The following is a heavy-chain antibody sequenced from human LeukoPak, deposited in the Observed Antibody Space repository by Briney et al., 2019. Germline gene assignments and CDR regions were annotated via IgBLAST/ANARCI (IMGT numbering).Heavy chain of an antibody. J-gene: IGHJ3*02. D-gene: IGHD6-19*01. CDR1: GGSFSGYY. CDR2: INHSGST. V-gene: IGHV4-34*01. CDR3: ARHTPKPSGSGWYDAFDI. Sequence: PSETLSLTCAVYGGSFSGYYWSWIRQPPGKGLEWIGEINHSGSTNYNPSLKSRVTISVDTSKNQFSLKLSSVTAADTAVYYCARHTPKPSGSGWYDAFDIWGQGTMVTVSS.